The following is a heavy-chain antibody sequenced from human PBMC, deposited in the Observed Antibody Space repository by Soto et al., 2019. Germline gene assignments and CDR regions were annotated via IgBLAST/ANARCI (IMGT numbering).Heavy chain of an antibody. CDR1: GFTFSNYS. J-gene: IGHJ4*02. V-gene: IGHV3-30-3*01. D-gene: IGHD2-8*01. CDR3: AREWRVANPGY. CDR2: ISKDGDKK. Sequence: GGPLRLSCAASGFTFSNYSMHWVRQAPGKGLEWVAVISKDGDKKYYADSVKGRFTISRDNSKNMLYLQMNSLRPEDTAVYYCAREWRVANPGYWGQGTQVTVSS.